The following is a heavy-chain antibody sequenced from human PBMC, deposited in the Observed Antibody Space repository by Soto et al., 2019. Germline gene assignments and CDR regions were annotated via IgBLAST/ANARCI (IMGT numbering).Heavy chain of an antibody. V-gene: IGHV4-30-2*01. CDR1: GDSISSYS. CDR3: ARGAPVVNDY. D-gene: IGHD3-22*01. J-gene: IGHJ4*02. Sequence: PSETLSLTCTVSGDSISSYSWSWIRQPPGKGLEWIGYIYHSGSTYYNPSLKSRVTISVDRSKNQFSLKLSSVTAADTAVYYCARGAPVVNDYWGQGTLVTVPQ. CDR2: IYHSGST.